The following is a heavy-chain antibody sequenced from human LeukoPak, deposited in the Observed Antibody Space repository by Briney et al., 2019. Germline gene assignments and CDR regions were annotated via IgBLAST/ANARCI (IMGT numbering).Heavy chain of an antibody. Sequence: ASVKVSCKASGYTFTSYGISWVRQAPGQGLEWMGWISAYDGNTNYAQKLQGRVTMTTDTSTNTAYMELRSLRSDDTAVYYCARDGGFNYYDSSGYSAEFDYWGQGTLVTVSS. CDR1: GYTFTSYG. J-gene: IGHJ4*02. CDR3: ARDGGFNYYDSSGYSAEFDY. CDR2: ISAYDGNT. V-gene: IGHV1-18*01. D-gene: IGHD3-22*01.